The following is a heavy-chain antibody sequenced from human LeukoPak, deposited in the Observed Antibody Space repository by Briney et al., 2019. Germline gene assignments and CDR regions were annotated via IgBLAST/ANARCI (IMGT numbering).Heavy chain of an antibody. CDR2: ISYDGSNK. Sequence: PGGSLRLSCAASGFTFSDYAMHWVRQAPGKGLEWVTFISYDGSNKYYADSVKGRFTISRDNSKDTLYLQMNSLRAEDTAVYYCARVRTRSGNYSWRLTPFYWGQGTLVTVSS. CDR3: ARVRTRSGNYSWRLTPFY. CDR1: GFTFSDYA. J-gene: IGHJ4*02. D-gene: IGHD1-26*01. V-gene: IGHV3-30-3*01.